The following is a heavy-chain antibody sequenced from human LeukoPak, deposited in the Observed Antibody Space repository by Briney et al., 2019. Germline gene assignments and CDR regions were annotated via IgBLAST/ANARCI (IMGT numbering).Heavy chain of an antibody. V-gene: IGHV4-39*01. CDR1: GGSISSSSYY. J-gene: IGHJ4*02. CDR3: ARHPESLRDFDY. CDR2: IYYSGST. D-gene: IGHD1-14*01. Sequence: SETLSLTCTVSGGSISSSSYYWGWIRQPPGKGLEWIGSIYYSGSTYYNPSVKSRVTIFVDTSKNQFSLKLSSVTAADTAVYYCARHPESLRDFDYWGQGTLVTVSS.